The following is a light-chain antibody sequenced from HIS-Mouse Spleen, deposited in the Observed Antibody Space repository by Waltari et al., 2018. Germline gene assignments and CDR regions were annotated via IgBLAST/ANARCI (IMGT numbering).Light chain of an antibody. Sequence: QSVLTQPPSVSAAPGQKVTISCSGSSSNIGNNYVSWYQQLPGTAPKLLIYDNKKRPSGIPDRFSGSKSGTSATLGITGLQTGDEADYYCGTWDSSLSAGVVVGGGTKLTVL. J-gene: IGLJ2*01. CDR3: GTWDSSLSAGVV. CDR1: SSNIGNNY. CDR2: DNK. V-gene: IGLV1-51*01.